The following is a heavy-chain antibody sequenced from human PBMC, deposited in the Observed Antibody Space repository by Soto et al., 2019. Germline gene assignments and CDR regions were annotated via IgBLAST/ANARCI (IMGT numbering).Heavy chain of an antibody. CDR2: INHSGST. V-gene: IGHV4-34*01. Sequence: SETLSLTCAVYGGSLSGYYWSWIRQPPGKGLEWIGEINHSGSTNYNPSLKSRVTISVDTSKNQFSLKLSSVTAADTAVYYCATTYSSSWRLFDYWGQGTLVTVSS. CDR3: ATTYSSSWRLFDY. J-gene: IGHJ4*02. D-gene: IGHD6-13*01. CDR1: GGSLSGYY.